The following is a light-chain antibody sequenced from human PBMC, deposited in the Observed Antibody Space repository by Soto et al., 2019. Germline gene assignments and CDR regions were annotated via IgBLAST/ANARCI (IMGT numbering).Light chain of an antibody. J-gene: IGKJ1*01. CDR3: QQSYSTTWT. Sequence: DIQMTQSPSSLSASVGDRVTITCRASQSISSYLNWYQQKPGKAPKLLIYAACSLQSGVPSRFSGSGSGTDFTLTISSRQPEDFATYYCQQSYSTTWTFGQGTKVEIK. CDR1: QSISSY. CDR2: AAC. V-gene: IGKV1-39*01.